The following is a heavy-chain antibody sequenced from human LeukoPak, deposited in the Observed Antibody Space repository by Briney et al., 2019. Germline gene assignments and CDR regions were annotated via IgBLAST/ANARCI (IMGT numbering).Heavy chain of an antibody. CDR3: ARDLRWPCNPFDL. CDR2: IWYDGSDK. J-gene: IGHJ4*02. V-gene: IGHV3-33*04. CDR1: GFTFRSHG. Sequence: GGSLRLSCAASGFTFRSHGMHWVRQTPGKGRECVAVIWYDGSDKYYADSVKGRFTISRDNSKNMLFLQINGLKSEETAIYYCARDLRWPCNPFDLWGQGTLVTVSS. D-gene: IGHD4-23*01.